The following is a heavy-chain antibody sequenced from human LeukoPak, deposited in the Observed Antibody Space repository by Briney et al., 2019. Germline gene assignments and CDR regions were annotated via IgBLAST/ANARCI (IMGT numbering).Heavy chain of an antibody. V-gene: IGHV3-30*18. J-gene: IGHJ6*02. CDR3: AKELESGVSYYYYGMDV. Sequence: GGSLRLSCAASGFTFSSYGMHWVRQAPGKGLEWVAVISYDGSNKYYADSVKGRFTISRDNSKNTLYLQMNSLRAEDTAVYCCAKELESGVSYYYYGMDVWGQGTTVTVSS. CDR1: GFTFSSYG. CDR2: ISYDGSNK. D-gene: IGHD3-10*01.